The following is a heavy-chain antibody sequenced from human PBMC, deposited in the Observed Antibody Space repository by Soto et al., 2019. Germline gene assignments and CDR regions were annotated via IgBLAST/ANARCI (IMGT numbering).Heavy chain of an antibody. CDR3: ARDPSIAVAGPFGN. D-gene: IGHD6-19*01. J-gene: IGHJ4*02. CDR2: ISYDGSNK. CDR1: RFSLRSYS. Sequence: QPXGSLRLAFAACRFSLRSYSMHLFRQAPGKGLGWVAVISYDGSNKYYADSVKGRFTISRDNSKNTLYPQMTSLRAEDTAVYYCARDPSIAVAGPFGNWGQGTLVTVSS. V-gene: IGHV3-30-3*01.